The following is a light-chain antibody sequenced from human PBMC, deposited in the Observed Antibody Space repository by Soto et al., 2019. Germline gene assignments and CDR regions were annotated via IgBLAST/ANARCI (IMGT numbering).Light chain of an antibody. J-gene: IGKJ4*01. CDR3: QKYNGVPLT. CDR2: AAS. Sequence: DIQMTQSPSSLSASVGDRVTITCRASQAISNYLAWYQQKPGKVPKLLIYAASTLQSGVPSRFSGSGSGTDFTLTISSLQPEGVATYYCQKYNGVPLTFGGGTKVEIK. V-gene: IGKV1-27*01. CDR1: QAISNY.